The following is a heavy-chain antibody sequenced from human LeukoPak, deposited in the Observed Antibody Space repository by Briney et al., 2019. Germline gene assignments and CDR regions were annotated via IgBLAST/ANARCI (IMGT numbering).Heavy chain of an antibody. CDR1: GDSVTSGGYF. CDR3: ARYVVVTSRPDAFDI. J-gene: IGHJ3*02. V-gene: IGHV4-31*03. Sequence: PSETLSLTCTVSGDSVTSGGYFWTWIRHHPGKGLEWIGYISNSGTTSYNPSLKSRVSISVDTSDNQFSLRLSSVTAADTAVYYCARYVVVTSRPDAFDIWGQGTMVSVSS. D-gene: IGHD3-9*01. CDR2: ISNSGTT.